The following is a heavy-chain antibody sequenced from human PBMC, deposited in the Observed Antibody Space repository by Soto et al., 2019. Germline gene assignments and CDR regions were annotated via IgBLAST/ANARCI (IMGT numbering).Heavy chain of an antibody. D-gene: IGHD3-3*02. Sequence: QVQLVQPGAEVRKPGASVKVSCKASGDIFTNFDFNWVRQATGQGLEWIGWMRANSGDTGHHQKFQGRVSMTRDTSMSTAYMELSSLRAEDTAVYYCARYIYGQGFKAWGQGTLVFVSS. CDR3: ARYIYGQGFKA. CDR1: GDIFTNFD. CDR2: MRANSGDT. J-gene: IGHJ5*02. V-gene: IGHV1-8*01.